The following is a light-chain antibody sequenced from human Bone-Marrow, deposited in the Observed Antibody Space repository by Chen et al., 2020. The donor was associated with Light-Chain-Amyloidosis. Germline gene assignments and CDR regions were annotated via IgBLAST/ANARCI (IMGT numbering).Light chain of an antibody. V-gene: IGKV3-20*01. CDR3: QQDGTPPLT. CDR2: GSS. Sequence: EIVLTQSPGTLSLSPGEGANLSCRARQTISSNYLTWYQQKFGQAPRLLIYGSSSRATGIPDRFTGSGSGIDFPLPINRLEPEDFSMHDCQQDGTPPLTFGGGTKVEIK. CDR1: QTISSNY. J-gene: IGKJ4*01.